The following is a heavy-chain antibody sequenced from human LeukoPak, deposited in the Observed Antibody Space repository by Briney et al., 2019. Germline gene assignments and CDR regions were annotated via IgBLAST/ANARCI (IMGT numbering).Heavy chain of an antibody. Sequence: GGSLRLSCAASGFTFSSYGMHWVRRAPGKGLEWVAVISYDGSNKYYADSVKGRFTISRDNSKNTLYLQMNSLRAEDTAVYYCATQVISGYYPEKIDYWGQGTLVTVSS. J-gene: IGHJ4*02. CDR2: ISYDGSNK. CDR1: GFTFSSYG. V-gene: IGHV3-30*03. CDR3: ATQVISGYYPEKIDY. D-gene: IGHD3-22*01.